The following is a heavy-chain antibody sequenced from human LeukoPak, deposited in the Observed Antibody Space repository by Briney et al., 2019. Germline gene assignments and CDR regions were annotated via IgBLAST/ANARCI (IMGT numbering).Heavy chain of an antibody. CDR2: ISYDGSNK. D-gene: IGHD3-22*01. J-gene: IGHJ4*02. CDR1: GFTFSSYA. CDR3: AGTYYYDSSDELQRPRQLRRFDY. V-gene: IGHV3-30-3*01. Sequence: GRSLRLSCAASGFTFSSYAMHWVRQAPGKGLEWVAVISYDGSNKYYADSVKGRFTIPRDNSKNTLYLQMNSLRAEDTAAYYCAGTYYYDSSDELQRPRQLRRFDYWGQGTLVTVSS.